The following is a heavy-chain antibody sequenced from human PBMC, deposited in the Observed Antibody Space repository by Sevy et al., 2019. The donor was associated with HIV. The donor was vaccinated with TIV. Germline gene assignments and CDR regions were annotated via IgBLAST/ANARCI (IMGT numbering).Heavy chain of an antibody. V-gene: IGHV4-34*01. CDR3: ARSPPVLVVPGAPSWFDP. CDR2: INEIGIT. J-gene: IGHJ5*02. CDR1: DGSFSGYY. D-gene: IGHD2-2*01. Sequence: SETLSLTCAVHDGSFSGYYWNWIRQLPGKGLEWIGEINEIGITYYNPSLKSRVTISVDTSKKQFSLKLNSVTAVDSVLYFCARSPPVLVVPGAPSWFDPWGQGTLVTVSS.